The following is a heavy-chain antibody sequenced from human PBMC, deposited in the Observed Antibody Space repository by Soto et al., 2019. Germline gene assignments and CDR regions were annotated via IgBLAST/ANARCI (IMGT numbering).Heavy chain of an antibody. V-gene: IGHV4-59*01. CDR3: ARERPYYGFDY. J-gene: IGHJ4*02. CDR2: VQNSGRT. D-gene: IGHD3-22*01. Sequence: LSLTCTVSGGSLSTYYWSWIRQPPGKGLEWIGYVQNSGRTNYNPSLNSRANISVDTSKTQFSLQLSSVTAADTAVYYCARERPYYGFDYWGQGTPVTVSS. CDR1: GGSLSTYY.